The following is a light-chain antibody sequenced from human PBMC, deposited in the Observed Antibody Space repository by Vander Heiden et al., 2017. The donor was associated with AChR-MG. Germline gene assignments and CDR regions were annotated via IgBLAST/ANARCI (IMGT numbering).Light chain of an antibody. Sequence: DMQMTQSPSTLCASVGDRVSITCRASQSFSSWLAWYQQKPGKAPKLLIYKTSSLESGVPSRFSGSGSGTEFTLTISSLQPDDFATYYGQHYQTFGQGTKVEMK. J-gene: IGKJ1*01. CDR1: QSFSSW. V-gene: IGKV1-5*03. CDR3: QHYQT. CDR2: KTS.